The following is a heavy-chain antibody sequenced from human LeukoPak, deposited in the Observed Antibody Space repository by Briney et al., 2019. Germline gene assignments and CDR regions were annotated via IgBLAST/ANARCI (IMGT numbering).Heavy chain of an antibody. CDR3: ARGYKGYYDSSGYHYYYYYYMDV. D-gene: IGHD3-22*01. Sequence: ASVKVSCKASGYTFTGYYMHWVRQAPGQGLEWMGWINPNSGGTNYAQKFQGRVTMTRDTSISTACMELSRLRSDDTAVYYCARGYKGYYDSSGYHYYYYYYMDVSGKGTTVTVSS. CDR2: INPNSGGT. J-gene: IGHJ6*03. CDR1: GYTFTGYY. V-gene: IGHV1-2*02.